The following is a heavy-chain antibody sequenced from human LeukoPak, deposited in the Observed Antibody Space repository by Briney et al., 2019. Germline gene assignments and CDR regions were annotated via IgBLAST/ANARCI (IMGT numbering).Heavy chain of an antibody. CDR3: ARSDYGSGNYYWSLDY. V-gene: IGHV4-34*01. Sequence: SETLSLTCAVYGGSISGYYWSWIRQPPGKGLEWVAEIHHSGSANYNPSLKSRVTISIDTSKNQFSLKLSSVTAADTAVYYCARSDYGSGNYYWSLDYWGQGTLVTVSS. CDR1: GGSISGYY. J-gene: IGHJ4*02. CDR2: IHHSGSA. D-gene: IGHD3-10*01.